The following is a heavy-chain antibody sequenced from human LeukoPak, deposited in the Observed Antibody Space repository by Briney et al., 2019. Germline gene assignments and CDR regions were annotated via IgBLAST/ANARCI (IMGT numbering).Heavy chain of an antibody. CDR3: ARDALLKSMAKTEENWFDP. CDR2: INPNSGGT. D-gene: IGHD2-15*01. V-gene: IGHV1-2*04. J-gene: IGHJ5*02. Sequence: GASVKVSCKASGYTFTGYYMHWVRQAPGQGLEWMGRINPNSGGTNYAQKFQGWVTMTRDTSISTAYMELSRLRSDDTAVYYCARDALLKSMAKTEENWFDPWGQGTLVTVSS. CDR1: GYTFTGYY.